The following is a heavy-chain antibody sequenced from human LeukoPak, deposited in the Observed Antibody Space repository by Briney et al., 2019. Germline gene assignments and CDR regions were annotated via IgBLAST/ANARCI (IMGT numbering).Heavy chain of an antibody. CDR3: AKGHYGSGIYYNPDEY. CDR2: LRYDGSNK. J-gene: IGHJ4*02. V-gene: IGHV3-30*02. Sequence: PGGSPRLFRATSGFTLRSYGIHLGPRAPSQGLGGGAFLRYDGSNKHHADSVKGRFTISRDNSKNTLYLQMNSLRAEDTAVYYCAKGHYGSGIYYNPDEYWGQGTLVTVSS. D-gene: IGHD3-10*01. CDR1: GFTLRSYG.